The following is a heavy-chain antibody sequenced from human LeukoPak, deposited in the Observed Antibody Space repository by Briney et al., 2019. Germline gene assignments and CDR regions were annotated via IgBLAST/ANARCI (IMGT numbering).Heavy chain of an antibody. Sequence: GRSLRLSCAASGFTFSTYGMHWVRQAPGKGLEWVAVIWHDGGIKYYADSVKGRFTISRDNSKNTLYLQLNSLRAEDTGVYYCARDLGGYSSSWYYFDYWGQGTLVTVSS. D-gene: IGHD6-13*01. J-gene: IGHJ4*02. CDR2: IWHDGGIK. CDR3: ARDLGGYSSSWYYFDY. V-gene: IGHV3-33*01. CDR1: GFTFSTYG.